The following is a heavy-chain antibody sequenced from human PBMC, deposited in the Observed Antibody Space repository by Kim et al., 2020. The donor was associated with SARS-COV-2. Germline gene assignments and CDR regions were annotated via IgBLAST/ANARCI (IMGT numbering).Heavy chain of an antibody. J-gene: IGHJ6*02. CDR3: ARGDYYYYGMDV. V-gene: IGHV4-31*03. CDR1: GGSISSGGYY. CDR2: IYYSGST. D-gene: IGHD3-10*01. Sequence: SETLSLTCTVSGGSISSGGYYWSWIRQHPGKGLEWIGYIYYSGSTYYNPSLKSRVTISVDTSKNQFSLKLSSVTAADTAVYYCARGDYYYYGMDVWGQGTTVTVSS.